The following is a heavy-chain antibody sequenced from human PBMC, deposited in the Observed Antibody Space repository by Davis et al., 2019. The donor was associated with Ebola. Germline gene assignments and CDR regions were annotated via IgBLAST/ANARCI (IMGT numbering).Heavy chain of an antibody. Sequence: PGGSLRLSCVASGFTFSNHAMHWVRQAPGKGLEWVAVTSHSEREKFYGDSVKGRFTISRDNSENTLYLQMNSLTADDTAVYYCARAVFHEVLDYWGQGTPVTVSS. V-gene: IGHV3-30*04. CDR3: ARAVFHEVLDY. CDR2: TSHSEREK. CDR1: GFTFSNHA. J-gene: IGHJ4*02. D-gene: IGHD3-3*01.